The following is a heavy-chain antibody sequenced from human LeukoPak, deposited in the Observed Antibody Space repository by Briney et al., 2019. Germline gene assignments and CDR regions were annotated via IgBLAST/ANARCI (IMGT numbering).Heavy chain of an antibody. CDR1: GFTFSSYS. J-gene: IGHJ4*02. CDR3: AREKNDFWSGYYSGY. Sequence: GGSLRLSCAASGFTFSSYSMNWVRQAPGKGLEWVSSISSSSSYIYYADSVKGRFTISRDNAKNSLYLQMTSRRAEDTAVYYCAREKNDFWSGYYSGYWGQGTLVTVSS. D-gene: IGHD3-3*01. CDR2: ISSSSSYI. V-gene: IGHV3-21*01.